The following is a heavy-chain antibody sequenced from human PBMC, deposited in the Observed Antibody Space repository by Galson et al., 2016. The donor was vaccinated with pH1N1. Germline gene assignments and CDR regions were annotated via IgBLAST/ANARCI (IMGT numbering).Heavy chain of an antibody. V-gene: IGHV4-39*01. J-gene: IGHJ2*01. CDR3: AAQTVGATTVFDL. D-gene: IGHD1-26*01. Sequence: LTCTVSGGSISSSSYYWGWFRQPPGKGLEWIGDGYFNGDTYFNPSLKRRVTISVDTSKNQLSLTLASVTAADTAVYYCAAQTVGATTVFDLWGPGTKVIVSS. CDR1: GGSISSSSYY. CDR2: GYFNGDT.